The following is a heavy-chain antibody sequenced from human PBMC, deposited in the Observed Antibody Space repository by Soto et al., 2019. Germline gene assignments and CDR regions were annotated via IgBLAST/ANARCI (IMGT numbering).Heavy chain of an antibody. CDR1: GGSFSGYY. Sequence: QVQLQQWGAGLLKPSGTLSLTCAVYGGSFSGYYWSWIRQPPGKGLEWIGEINHSGVTNYKPSLKRRFTISVHTSKNPFSLQLKSVTAADTALYYCARFSGSYYYAMDVWGQGSTVTVSS. V-gene: IGHV4-34*01. J-gene: IGHJ6*02. CDR3: ARFSGSYYYAMDV. D-gene: IGHD6-19*01. CDR2: INHSGVT.